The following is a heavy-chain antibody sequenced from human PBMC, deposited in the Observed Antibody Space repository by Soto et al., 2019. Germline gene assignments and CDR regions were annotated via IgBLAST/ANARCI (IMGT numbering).Heavy chain of an antibody. J-gene: IGHJ3*02. CDR1: GFTFSSYG. CDR3: ARDPNEYYYGSWSYERYVFYI. CDR2: IWYDGSNK. D-gene: IGHD3-10*01. V-gene: IGHV3-33*01. Sequence: PGGSLRLSCAASGFTFSSYGMHWVRQAPGKGLGWVAVIWYDGSNKYYADSVKGRFTISRDNSKNTLYLQMNSLRAEDTAVYYCARDPNEYYYGSWSYERYVFYIRGQGTMDIGS.